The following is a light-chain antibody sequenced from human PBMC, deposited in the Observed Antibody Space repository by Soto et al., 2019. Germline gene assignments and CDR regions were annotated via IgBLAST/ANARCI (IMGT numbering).Light chain of an antibody. CDR1: SSNIGSNT. Sequence: QSVLTQPPSASGTPGQRVTISCSGSSSNIGSNTVNWYQQLPGTAPKLLTYSNTQPPSGVPDRFSGSKSGTSASLAISGLQSEDEADYYCAAWDDSLNGVVFGGGTKVTVL. V-gene: IGLV1-44*01. J-gene: IGLJ2*01. CDR2: SNT. CDR3: AAWDDSLNGVV.